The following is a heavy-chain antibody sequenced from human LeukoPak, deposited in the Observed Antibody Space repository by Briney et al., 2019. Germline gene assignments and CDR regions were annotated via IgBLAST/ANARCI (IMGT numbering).Heavy chain of an antibody. CDR3: ARDGTMVRGGLDY. CDR1: GFAVSSNY. V-gene: IGHV3-66*01. Sequence: GGSLRLSCAASGFAVSSNYMTWVRQAPGKGLEWVSVIYSGGNTYYADSVKGRFTISRDNSKNTLYLQMNSLRAEDTAVYYCARDGTMVRGGLDYWGQGTLVTVSS. CDR2: IYSGGNT. J-gene: IGHJ4*02. D-gene: IGHD3-10*01.